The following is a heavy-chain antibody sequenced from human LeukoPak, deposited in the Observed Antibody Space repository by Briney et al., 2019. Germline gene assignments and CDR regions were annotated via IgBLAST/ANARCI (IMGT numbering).Heavy chain of an antibody. CDR3: ARGRITIFGVIGVY. V-gene: IGHV1-8*03. Sequence: ASVKVSCKASRYTFTSYDINWVRQATGQGLEWMGWMNPNSGNTGYAQKFQGRVTITRNTSISTAYMELSSLRSEDTAVYYCARGRITIFGVIGVYWGQGTLVTVSS. D-gene: IGHD3-3*01. CDR2: MNPNSGNT. CDR1: RYTFTSYD. J-gene: IGHJ4*02.